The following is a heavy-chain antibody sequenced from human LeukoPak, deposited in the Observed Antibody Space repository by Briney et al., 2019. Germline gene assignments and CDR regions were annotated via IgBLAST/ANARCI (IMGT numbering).Heavy chain of an antibody. CDR3: ARRGGYYGSGKTYWFDP. J-gene: IGHJ5*02. Sequence: KPSETLSLTCTVSGGSISSYYWSWIRQPAGKGLEWIGRIYISGSTNYNPSLKSRVTMSVDTSKNQFSLKLNSVTAADTAVYYCARRGGYYGSGKTYWFDPWGQGTLVTVSS. V-gene: IGHV4-4*07. CDR1: GGSISSYY. D-gene: IGHD3-10*01. CDR2: IYISGST.